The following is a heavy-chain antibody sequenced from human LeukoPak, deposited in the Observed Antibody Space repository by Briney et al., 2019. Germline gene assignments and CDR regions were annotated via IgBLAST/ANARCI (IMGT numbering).Heavy chain of an antibody. J-gene: IGHJ3*02. CDR3: ARGRSSFNS. CDR2: IYYSGST. Sequence: SATLSLTCTVSGDSISSSYWSWIRQPPGKGLEWIGYIYYSGSTNYTPSLKSRVTISVDTSKNQFSLKLSSVSAADTAMYYCARGRSSFNSWGQGTMVTVSS. D-gene: IGHD6-19*01. V-gene: IGHV4-59*01. CDR1: GDSISSSY.